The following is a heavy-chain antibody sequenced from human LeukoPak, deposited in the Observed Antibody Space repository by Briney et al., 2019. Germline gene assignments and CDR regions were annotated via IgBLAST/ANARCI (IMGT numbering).Heavy chain of an antibody. Sequence: SQTLSLTCAISGDSVSSNGASWNWIRQSPSRGLEWLGRTYYRSQQWHSDYAPSVKGRITLDPNTSKNQFSLQLNSMTPEDTAVYYCGRETDFGVVTNWGQGTLVTVSS. V-gene: IGHV6-1*01. J-gene: IGHJ4*02. CDR2: TYYRSQQWHS. CDR3: GRETDFGVVTN. CDR1: GDSVSSNGAS. D-gene: IGHD3-3*01.